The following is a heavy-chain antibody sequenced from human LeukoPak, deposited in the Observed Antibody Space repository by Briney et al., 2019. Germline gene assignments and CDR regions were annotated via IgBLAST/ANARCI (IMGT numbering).Heavy chain of an antibody. D-gene: IGHD2-21*02. J-gene: IGHJ1*01. CDR3: ARAEYCGGDCYSHFQH. V-gene: IGHV3-11*01. Sequence: PGGSLGLSCAASGFTFSDYYMSWIRQAPGKGLEWVSYISGSGSTIYYADSVKGRFTISRDNAKNSLYLQMNSLRAEDTAVYYCARAEYCGGDCYSHFQHWGQGTLVTVSS. CDR1: GFTFSDYY. CDR2: ISGSGSTI.